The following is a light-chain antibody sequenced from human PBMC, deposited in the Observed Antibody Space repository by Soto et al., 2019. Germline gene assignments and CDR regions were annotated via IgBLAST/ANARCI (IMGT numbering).Light chain of an antibody. CDR1: SSNIGAGYD. CDR3: QSYDSSLSVPYV. Sequence: QSVLTQPPSVSGAPGQRVTISCTGSSSNIGAGYDVHWYQQLPGTAPKLLIFDNTNRPSGVPDRFSGSKSGTSASLAITGLQAEDEADYYCQSYDSSLSVPYVFGPGTKLTVL. V-gene: IGLV1-40*01. CDR2: DNT. J-gene: IGLJ1*01.